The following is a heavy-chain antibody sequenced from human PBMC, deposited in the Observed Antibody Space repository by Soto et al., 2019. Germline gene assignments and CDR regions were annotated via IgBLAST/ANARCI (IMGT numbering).Heavy chain of an antibody. J-gene: IGHJ6*02. CDR3: AQCLLGVNYYYGMDV. CDR1: GGTFSSYA. Sequence: QVQLVQSGAEVKKPGSSVKVSCKASGGTFSSYAINWVRQAPGQGLEWMGGIIPIFGIADYAQKFQGRVTITADQSTSTAYMELSSLRSADTAVYYCAQCLLGVNYYYGMDVWGQGTTVTVSS. CDR2: IIPIFGIA. D-gene: IGHD3-16*01. V-gene: IGHV1-69*12.